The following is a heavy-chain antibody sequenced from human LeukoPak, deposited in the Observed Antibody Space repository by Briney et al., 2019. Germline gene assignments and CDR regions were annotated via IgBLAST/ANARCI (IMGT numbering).Heavy chain of an antibody. CDR1: GGSISSGDYY. Sequence: SETLSLTCTVSGGSISSGDYYWSWIRQPPGKGLEWIGYIYYSGSTYYNPSLKSRVTISVDTSKNQFSLKLSSVTAADTAVYYCARVRTGDSGIDYWGQGTLVTVTS. CDR2: IYYSGST. D-gene: IGHD3-10*01. J-gene: IGHJ4*02. V-gene: IGHV4-30-4*08. CDR3: ARVRTGDSGIDY.